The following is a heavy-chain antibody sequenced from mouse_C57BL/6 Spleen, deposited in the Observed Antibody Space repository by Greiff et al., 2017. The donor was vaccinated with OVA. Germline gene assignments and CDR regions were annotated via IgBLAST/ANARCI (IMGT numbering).Heavy chain of an antibody. CDR2: INPNNGGT. CDR3: ARKAPYAMDY. Sequence: EVQLQQSGPELVKPGASAKISCKASGYTFTDYYMNWVKQSHGKSLEWIGDINPNNGGTSYNQKFKGKATLTVDKSSSTAYMELRSLTSEDSAVYYCARKAPYAMDYWGQGTSVTVSS. V-gene: IGHV1-26*01. J-gene: IGHJ4*01. CDR1: GYTFTDYY.